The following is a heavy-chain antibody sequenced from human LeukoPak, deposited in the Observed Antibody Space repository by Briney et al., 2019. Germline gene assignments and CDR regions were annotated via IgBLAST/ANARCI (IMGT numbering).Heavy chain of an antibody. CDR3: AKERGYGYNHIDY. CDR1: GFPFSSYA. D-gene: IGHD5-24*01. J-gene: IGHJ4*02. Sequence: GGSLRLSCEASGFPFSSYAMNWVRQAPGKGLEWVSTISGSGGSTYYTDSVKGRFTISRDKSKNTVYLQMNSLRAEDTAVYYCAKERGYGYNHIDYWGQGTLVTVSS. V-gene: IGHV3-23*01. CDR2: ISGSGGST.